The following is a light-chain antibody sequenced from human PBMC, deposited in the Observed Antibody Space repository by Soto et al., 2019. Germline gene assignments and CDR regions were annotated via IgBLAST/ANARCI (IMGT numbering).Light chain of an antibody. CDR3: SSYTSTSTRV. V-gene: IGLV2-14*01. CDR2: EVS. Sequence: QSALTQPASMSGSPGQSITISCTGTSSDVGGYNYVSWYQQHPGKAPKLIIYEVSNRPSGVSIRFSGSKSGNTASLTISGLQAEDEADYYCSSYTSTSTRVFGTGTKLTVL. CDR1: SSDVGGYNY. J-gene: IGLJ1*01.